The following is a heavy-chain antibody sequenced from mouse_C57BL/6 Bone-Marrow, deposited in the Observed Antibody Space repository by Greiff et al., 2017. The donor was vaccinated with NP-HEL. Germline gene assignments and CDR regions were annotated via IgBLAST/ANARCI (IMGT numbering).Heavy chain of an antibody. CDR2: IDPENGDT. V-gene: IGHV14-4*01. J-gene: IGHJ3*01. CDR1: GFNIKDDY. CDR3: TTGEFAY. Sequence: EVKLMESGAELVRPGASVKLSCTASGFNIKDDYMHWVKQRPEQGLEWIGWIDPENGDTEYASKFQGKATITADTSSNTAYLQLSSLTSEDTAVYYCTTGEFAYWGQGTLVTVSA.